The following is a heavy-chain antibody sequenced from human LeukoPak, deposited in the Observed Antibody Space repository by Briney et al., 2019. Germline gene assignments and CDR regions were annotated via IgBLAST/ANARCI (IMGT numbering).Heavy chain of an antibody. J-gene: IGHJ5*02. CDR3: ARVKDINYYDSSGLNWFDP. CDR2: IIPIFGTA. CDR1: GYTFTSYY. D-gene: IGHD3-22*01. Sequence: ASVKVSCKASGYTFTSYYMHWVRQAPGQGLEWMGGIIPIFGTANYAQKFQGRVTITAGESTSTAYMELSSLRSEDTAVYYCARVKDINYYDSSGLNWFDPWGQGTLVTVSS. V-gene: IGHV1-69*13.